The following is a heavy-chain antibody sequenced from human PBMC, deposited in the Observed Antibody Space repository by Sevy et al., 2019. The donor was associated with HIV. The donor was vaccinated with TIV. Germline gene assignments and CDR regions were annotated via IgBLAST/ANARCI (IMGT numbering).Heavy chain of an antibody. V-gene: IGHV4-59*01. J-gene: IGHJ3*02. CDR3: ARAKLGAFDI. CDR1: GGSISSYY. CDR2: IYYSGST. D-gene: IGHD3-3*02. Sequence: SETLSLTCTVSGGSISSYYWSWIRQPPGKGLEWIGYIYYSGSTNYNPSLKSRVTISVDTSKNQFSLKLSSVTAADTAVYYCARAKLGAFDIWGQRTMVTVSS.